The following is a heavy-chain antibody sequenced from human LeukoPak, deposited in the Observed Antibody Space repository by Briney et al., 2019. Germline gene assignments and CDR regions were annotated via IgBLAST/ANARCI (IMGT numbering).Heavy chain of an antibody. CDR1: GFTFSSYS. Sequence: PGGSLRLSCAASGFTFSSYSMNWVREAPGKGLEWVSSISSSSSYIYYADSVKGRFTISRDNAKNSLYLQMSSLRAEDTALYFCARASDPWLQLTWGQGTLVTVSS. J-gene: IGHJ5*02. V-gene: IGHV3-21*04. CDR3: ARASDPWLQLT. CDR2: ISSSSSYI. D-gene: IGHD5-24*01.